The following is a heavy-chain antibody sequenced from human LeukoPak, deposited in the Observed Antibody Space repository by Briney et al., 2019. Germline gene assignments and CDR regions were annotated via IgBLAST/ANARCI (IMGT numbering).Heavy chain of an antibody. CDR2: IYHSGRT. CDR1: GGSISSSSYY. D-gene: IGHD4-23*01. J-gene: IGHJ4*02. CDR3: ARTDYGGNY. Sequence: PSETLSLTCTVSGGSISSSSYYWGWIRQPPGKGLEWIGSIYHSGRTYYNPSLKSRVTISVDTSKNQFSLKLSSMSAADTAVYYCARTDYGGNYWGQGTLVTVSS. V-gene: IGHV4-39*07.